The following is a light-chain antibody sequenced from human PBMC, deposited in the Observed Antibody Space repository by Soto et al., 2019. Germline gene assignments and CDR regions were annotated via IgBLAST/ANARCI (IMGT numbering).Light chain of an antibody. J-gene: IGLJ1*01. Sequence: QSVLTQPPSVSGAPGQRVSISCTGSTSNIGAPYDVHWYQHLPGTAPKLLIYGDNNRPSGVPDRFPGSKSGTSASLAITRLQAEDEADYYCQSYDISLHNYVFGTGTKLTVL. CDR3: QSYDISLHNYV. V-gene: IGLV1-40*01. CDR1: TSNIGAPYD. CDR2: GDN.